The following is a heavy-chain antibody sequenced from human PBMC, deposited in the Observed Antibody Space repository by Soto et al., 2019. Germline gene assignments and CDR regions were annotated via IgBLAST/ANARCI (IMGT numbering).Heavy chain of an antibody. Sequence: GGSLRLSCAASGLTFSDYYMTWIRQAPGKGLEWVSYISSSAGTISYADSVKGRFTISRDNAKNSLYLQMNSLRAEDTAVYYCARTMYSSKTEFEYWGQGTLVTVSS. V-gene: IGHV3-11*01. J-gene: IGHJ4*02. CDR2: ISSSAGTI. CDR1: GLTFSDYY. D-gene: IGHD6-13*01. CDR3: ARTMYSSKTEFEY.